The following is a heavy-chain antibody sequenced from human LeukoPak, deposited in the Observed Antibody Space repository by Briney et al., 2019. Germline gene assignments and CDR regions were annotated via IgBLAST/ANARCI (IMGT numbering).Heavy chain of an antibody. CDR3: ARDHRYGGLFDY. V-gene: IGHV3-48*01. D-gene: IGHD1-1*01. J-gene: IGHJ4*02. CDR1: GYSFASYW. Sequence: GESLKISCKGSGYSFASYWIGWVRQMPGKGLEWVSYFTSYSSTIYYADSVKGRFTISRDNAENSLYLQMNSLRAEDTAVYYCARDHRYGGLFDYWGQGTLVTVSS. CDR2: FTSYSSTI.